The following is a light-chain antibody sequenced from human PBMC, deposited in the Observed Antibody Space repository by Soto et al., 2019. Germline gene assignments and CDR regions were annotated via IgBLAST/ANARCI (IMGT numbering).Light chain of an antibody. J-gene: IGKJ4*01. CDR2: LAS. V-gene: IGKV1-6*02. CDR1: QDIRNE. CDR3: LQDNNYPLT. Sequence: ATPLTQSPSSLSASVGDTVNISCRASQDIRNELAWYQQKAGRAPTLLIYLASNLQSGVPRRFSGSGSGTEFTLTISSLQPEDFSTYYCLQDNNYPLTFGAGTRV.